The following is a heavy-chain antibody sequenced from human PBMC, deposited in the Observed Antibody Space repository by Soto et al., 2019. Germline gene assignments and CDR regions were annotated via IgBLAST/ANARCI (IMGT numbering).Heavy chain of an antibody. D-gene: IGHD1-1*01. Sequence: ASVKVSCKASGGTFSSYAISWVLQAPGQGLEWMGGIIPIFGTANYAQKFQGRVTITADESTSTAYMELSSLRSEDTAVYYCARNGRTGTLYYFCMDAWGQGITVSVSS. CDR2: IIPIFGTA. V-gene: IGHV1-69*13. J-gene: IGHJ6*02. CDR1: GGTFSSYA. CDR3: ARNGRTGTLYYFCMDA.